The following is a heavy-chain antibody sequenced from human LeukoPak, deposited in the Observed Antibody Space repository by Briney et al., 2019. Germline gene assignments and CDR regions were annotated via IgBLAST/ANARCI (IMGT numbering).Heavy chain of an antibody. J-gene: IGHJ3*02. Sequence: GGSLRLSCAASGFSFSTYDMHWVRHATGKGLEWVSAIGIAGDTYYPGSVKGRFTISRENAKNSLFLQMNSLRAGDTAVYYCARGYVHAFDIWGQGTMVTVSS. V-gene: IGHV3-13*04. D-gene: IGHD5-12*01. CDR1: GFSFSTYD. CDR2: IGIAGDT. CDR3: ARGYVHAFDI.